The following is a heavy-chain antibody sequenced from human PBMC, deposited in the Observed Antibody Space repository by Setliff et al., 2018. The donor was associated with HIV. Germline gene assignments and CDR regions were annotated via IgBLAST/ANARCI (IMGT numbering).Heavy chain of an antibody. Sequence: PGGSLRLSCAASGFTFDDYTMHWVRQAPGKAPEWVSLISWDGYNTYYADSVKGRFTISRDNSKNSLYLQLNSLTTEDTAFYYCARSGGDCSGISCYSLWFDPWGHGTLVTVSS. J-gene: IGHJ5*02. D-gene: IGHD2-15*01. CDR1: GFTFDDYT. V-gene: IGHV3-43*01. CDR2: ISWDGYNT. CDR3: ARSGGDCSGISCYSLWFDP.